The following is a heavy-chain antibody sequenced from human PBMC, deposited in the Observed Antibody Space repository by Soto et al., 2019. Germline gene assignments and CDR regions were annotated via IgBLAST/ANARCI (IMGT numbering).Heavy chain of an antibody. Sequence: RGESLKISCKCSGYSFPVYWIGWVRQRPGQGLEWMGIIYPGDSDIRYSPSFQGQVTISADKSITTAYLQWSRLKASDTAMYYCARQYGSGSFDYWGQGTLVTVSS. CDR3: ARQYGSGSFDY. D-gene: IGHD3-10*01. CDR2: IYPGDSDI. V-gene: IGHV5-51*01. CDR1: GYSFPVYW. J-gene: IGHJ4*02.